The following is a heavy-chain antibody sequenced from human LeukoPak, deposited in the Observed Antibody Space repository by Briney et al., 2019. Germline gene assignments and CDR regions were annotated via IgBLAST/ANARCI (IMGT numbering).Heavy chain of an antibody. Sequence: SGGSLRLSCAASGFTFDDYAMHWVRQAPAKGLEWVSGISWNSGSIGYADSVKGRFTISRDNAKNSLYLQMNSLRAEDTALYYCAKDMHQYYYDSSGYYLEGAFDIWGQGTMVTVSS. CDR2: ISWNSGSI. CDR1: GFTFDDYA. J-gene: IGHJ3*02. V-gene: IGHV3-9*01. D-gene: IGHD3-22*01. CDR3: AKDMHQYYYDSSGYYLEGAFDI.